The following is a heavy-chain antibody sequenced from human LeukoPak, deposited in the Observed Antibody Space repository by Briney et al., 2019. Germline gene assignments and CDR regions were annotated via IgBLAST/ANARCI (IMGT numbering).Heavy chain of an antibody. CDR1: GYTFTSFD. V-gene: IGHV1-18*01. CDR3: AREVFSYYDSSGYSY. Sequence: ASVKVSCKASGYTFTSFDFSWVRQAPGQGLEWMGWISAYNGNTNYAQKLQGRVTMTTDTSTSTAYMELRSLRSDDTAVYYCAREVFSYYDSSGYSYWGQGTLVTVSS. J-gene: IGHJ4*02. CDR2: ISAYNGNT. D-gene: IGHD3-22*01.